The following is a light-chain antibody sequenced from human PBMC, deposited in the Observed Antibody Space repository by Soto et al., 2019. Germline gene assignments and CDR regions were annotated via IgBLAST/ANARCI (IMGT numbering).Light chain of an antibody. CDR1: QSVSSSR. CDR3: QQYGNWPT. Sequence: DIVLTQSPATLSLSPGERATLSCGASQSVSSSRLAWYQQKPALAPRLLIYDGFLRATGIPDRFSGSGSGTDFTLTVSRLEPEDFAVDYCQQYGNWPTFGQGTRLEVK. J-gene: IGKJ5*01. V-gene: IGKV3D-20*01. CDR2: DGF.